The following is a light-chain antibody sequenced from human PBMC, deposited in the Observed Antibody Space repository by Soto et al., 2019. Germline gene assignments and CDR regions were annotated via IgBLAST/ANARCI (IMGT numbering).Light chain of an antibody. CDR2: WAS. J-gene: IGKJ5*01. CDR1: QSVLYNSNNKNY. V-gene: IGKV4-1*01. Sequence: DIVMTQSPDSLAVSLGERATINCKASQSVLYNSNNKNYLAWYQQKPGQPPKLLLYWASTRESGVPDRFSGSGSGTDFTLTVSALQAEDVAVYYCQQYYNLPPFTFGQGTRLEIK. CDR3: QQYYNLPPFT.